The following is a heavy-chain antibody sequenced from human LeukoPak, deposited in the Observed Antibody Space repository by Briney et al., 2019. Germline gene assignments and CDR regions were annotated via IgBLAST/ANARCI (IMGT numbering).Heavy chain of an antibody. D-gene: IGHD3-10*01. CDR1: GGSISSYY. CDR3: ERAPGRGGYYMDV. J-gene: IGHJ6*03. CDR2: IYYSGST. V-gene: IGHV4-59*01. Sequence: SETLSLSCTVSGGSISSYYWSWIRQPPGKGLEWIGYIYYSGSTNYNPSLKSRVTISVDTSKNQFSLKLSSVTAADTAVYYCERAPGRGGYYMDVWGKGTTVTVSS.